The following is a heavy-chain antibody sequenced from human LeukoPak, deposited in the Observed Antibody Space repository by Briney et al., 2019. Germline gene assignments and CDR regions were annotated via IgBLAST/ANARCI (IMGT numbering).Heavy chain of an antibody. CDR2: IYYSGTT. CDR3: ARERFAVVVPAAKRFRWFDP. CDR1: GGSISSRSNY. J-gene: IGHJ5*02. Sequence: PSETLSLTCTVSGGSISSRSNYWGWIRQPPGKGLEWIGSIYYSGTTYYSPSLKSRVTISVDTSKSQFSLKLGSVTAADTAVYYCARERFAVVVPAAKRFRWFDPWGQGTLVTVSS. D-gene: IGHD2-2*01. V-gene: IGHV4-39*02.